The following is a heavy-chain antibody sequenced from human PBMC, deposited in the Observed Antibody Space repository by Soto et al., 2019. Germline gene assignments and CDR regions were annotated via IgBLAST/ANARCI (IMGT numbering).Heavy chain of an antibody. CDR3: ARAMYSSSWYDRGFDY. V-gene: IGHV1-69*06. Sequence: QVQLVQSGAEVKKPGSSVKVSCKASGGTFNIYGINWVRQAPGQGLEWIGDIIPIFGPANYAQKFQGRVTITADKSTSTAYLEVSSLRSQDTAVYYCARAMYSSSWYDRGFDYWGQGTLVTVSS. CDR2: IIPIFGPA. J-gene: IGHJ4*02. CDR1: GGTFNIYG. D-gene: IGHD6-13*01.